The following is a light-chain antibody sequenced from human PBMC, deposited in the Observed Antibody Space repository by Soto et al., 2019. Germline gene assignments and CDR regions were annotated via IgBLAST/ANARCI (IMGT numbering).Light chain of an antibody. CDR1: QSISSW. J-gene: IGKJ1*01. CDR3: QQYNSYSRT. V-gene: IGKV1-5*01. Sequence: IQVTQSPSTLAASVGDRVTITCRASQSISSWLAWYQQKPGKAPKLLIYDASSLESGVPSRFSGSGSGTEFTLTISSLQPDDFATYYCQQYNSYSRTFGQGTKV. CDR2: DAS.